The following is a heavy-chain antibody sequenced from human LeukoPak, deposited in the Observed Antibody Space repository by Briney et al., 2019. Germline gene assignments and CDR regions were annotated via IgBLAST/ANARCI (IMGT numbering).Heavy chain of an antibody. V-gene: IGHV4-34*01. J-gene: IGHJ4*02. Sequence: SETLSLTCAVYGGSFSGYYWSWIRQPPGKGLEWIGEINHSGSTNYNPSLKSRVTISVDTSKNQFSLKLGSVTAADTAVYYCAREGSSGWYGIDYWGQGTLVTVSS. CDR2: INHSGST. D-gene: IGHD6-19*01. CDR1: GGSFSGYY. CDR3: AREGSSGWYGIDY.